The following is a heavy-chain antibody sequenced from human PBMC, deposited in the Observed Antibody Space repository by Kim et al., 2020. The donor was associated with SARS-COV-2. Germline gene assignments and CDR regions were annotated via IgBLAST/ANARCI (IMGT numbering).Heavy chain of an antibody. CDR3: ATYGGNHDWYFDL. J-gene: IGHJ2*01. V-gene: IGHV4-38-2*02. Sequence: SETLSLTCTVSGYSISSGYYWGWIRQPPGKGLEWIGSIYHSGSTYYNPSLKSRVTISVDTSKNQFSLKLSSVTAADTAVYYCATYGGNHDWYFDLWGRGTLVTVSS. D-gene: IGHD2-15*01. CDR2: IYHSGST. CDR1: GYSISSGYY.